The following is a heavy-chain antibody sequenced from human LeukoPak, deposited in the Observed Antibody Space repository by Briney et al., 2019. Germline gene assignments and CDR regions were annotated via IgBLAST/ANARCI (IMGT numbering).Heavy chain of an antibody. CDR3: ARPYYYDSRIDP. V-gene: IGHV4-30-4*01. J-gene: IGHJ5*02. D-gene: IGHD3-22*01. Sequence: PSQTLSLTCTVSGGSISSGDYYWSWIRRPPGKGLEWIAYMYYSGSTYYNPSLKSRVTMSADTSKNQLSLKLSSVTAADTAVYYCARPYYYDSRIDPWGQGILVTVSS. CDR2: MYYSGST. CDR1: GGSISSGDYY.